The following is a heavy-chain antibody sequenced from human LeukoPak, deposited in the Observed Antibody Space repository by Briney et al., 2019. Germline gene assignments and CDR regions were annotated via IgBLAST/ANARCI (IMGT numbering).Heavy chain of an antibody. CDR1: GFTVSNHC. J-gene: IGHJ4*02. Sequence: GGSLRLSCASSGFTVSNHCMHWVRQAPGKGLVWVSRICSDGTKYYADSVKGRFTISRDGAKNTPSLQMNSLRAEDTAVYYCAREVEVGLGFDYWGQGSLVTVSS. CDR2: ICSDGTK. CDR3: AREVEVGLGFDY. D-gene: IGHD3-22*01. V-gene: IGHV3-74*01.